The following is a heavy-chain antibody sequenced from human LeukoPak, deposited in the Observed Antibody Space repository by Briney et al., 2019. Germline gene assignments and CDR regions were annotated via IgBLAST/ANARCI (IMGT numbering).Heavy chain of an antibody. D-gene: IGHD3-9*01. CDR3: AREGDILTGYYSFDY. CDR1: GYTFNSHY. J-gene: IGHJ4*02. V-gene: IGHV1-18*01. Sequence: ASVKVSCKTSGYTFNSHYVGWVRQAPGQGLEWMGWISGYNGKTNYAQKLQGRVTMTTDTSTSTAYMELRSLRSDDTAVYYCAREGDILTGYYSFDYWGQGTLVTVSS. CDR2: ISGYNGKT.